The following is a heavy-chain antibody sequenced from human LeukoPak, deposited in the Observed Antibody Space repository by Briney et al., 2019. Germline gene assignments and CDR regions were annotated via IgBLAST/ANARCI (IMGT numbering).Heavy chain of an antibody. CDR1: GFTFSSYW. V-gene: IGHV3-74*01. CDR2: IETDGSST. D-gene: IGHD6-19*01. Sequence: PGGSLRLSGAASGFTFSSYWMHWVRQVPGKGLLWVARIETDGSSTAYADSVKGRFTISRDNAKNTLYLQMNSLRAEDTAVYYCARGGWYGDYWGQGTLVTVSS. J-gene: IGHJ4*02. CDR3: ARGGWYGDY.